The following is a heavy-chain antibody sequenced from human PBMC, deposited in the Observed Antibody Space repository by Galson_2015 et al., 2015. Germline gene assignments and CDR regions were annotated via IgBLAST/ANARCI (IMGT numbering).Heavy chain of an antibody. Sequence: SLRLSCAASGFSFSSFWMSWVRQAPGKGLEWVANIKQDGSEKNYVDSVKGRFTISRDNAKNSLYLQMNSLRAEDTAVHYCARILGSGPDYYYYGMDVWGQGTTVTVSS. CDR3: ARILGSGPDYYYYGMDV. J-gene: IGHJ6*02. CDR2: IKQDGSEK. CDR1: GFSFSSFW. V-gene: IGHV3-7*01. D-gene: IGHD3-10*01.